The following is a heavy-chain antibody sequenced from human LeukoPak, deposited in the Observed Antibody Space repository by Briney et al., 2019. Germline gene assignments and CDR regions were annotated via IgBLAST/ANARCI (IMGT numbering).Heavy chain of an antibody. CDR3: ARAEDYYDSSGYDYGMDV. CDR2: ISAYNGNT. V-gene: IGHV1-18*04. CDR1: GYIFTDYY. J-gene: IGHJ6*02. D-gene: IGHD3-22*01. Sequence: ASVKVSCKASGYIFTDYYMHWVRQAPGQGLEWMGWISAYNGNTNYAQKLQGRVTMTTDTSTSTAYMELRSLRSDDTAVYYCARAEDYYDSSGYDYGMDVWGQGTTVTVSS.